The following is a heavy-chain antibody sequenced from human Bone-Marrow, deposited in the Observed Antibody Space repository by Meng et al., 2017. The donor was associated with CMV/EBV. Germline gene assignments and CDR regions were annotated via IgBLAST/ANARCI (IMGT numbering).Heavy chain of an antibody. D-gene: IGHD3-22*01. CDR1: GFTFSSYS. V-gene: IGHV3-21*01. CDR2: ISSSSSYI. J-gene: IGHJ4*02. CDR3: ARGLYYYDSSGYYNSRYYFDY. Sequence: GESLKISCAASGFTFSSYSMNWVRQAPGKGLEWVSSISSSSSYIYYAGSVKGRFTISRDNAKNSLYLQMNSLRAEDTAVYYCARGLYYYDSSGYYNSRYYFDYWGQGTLVTVSS.